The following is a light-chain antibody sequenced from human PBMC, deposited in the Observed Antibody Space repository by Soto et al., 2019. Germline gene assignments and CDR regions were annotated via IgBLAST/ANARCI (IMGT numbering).Light chain of an antibody. V-gene: IGKV1-39*01. CDR1: QNIENY. CDR2: VAS. Sequence: DIQMTQSPSSLSASLGDTVTISCRASQNIENYLHWYQQKAGKAPEVLLYVASVLKDGVSSRFSGSGYGTDFTLTITNLQPEDFAMYYCQQRFSYPPLTFGQGTRLDIK. CDR3: QQRFSYPPLT. J-gene: IGKJ5*01.